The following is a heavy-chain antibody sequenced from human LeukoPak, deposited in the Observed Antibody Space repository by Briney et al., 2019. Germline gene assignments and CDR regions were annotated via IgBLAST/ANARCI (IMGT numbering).Heavy chain of an antibody. Sequence: YPSETLSLTCAVSGYSISSGRYWGWIRQPPGKGLEWIGSVFHSGSTYYNPSLKSRVTISVDTSKNQFSLNLRSVTAADTAMYFCARSLSTAGIVYWGQGTLVTVSS. J-gene: IGHJ4*02. V-gene: IGHV4-38-2*01. D-gene: IGHD2-2*01. CDR1: GYSISSGRY. CDR3: ARSLSTAGIVY. CDR2: VFHSGST.